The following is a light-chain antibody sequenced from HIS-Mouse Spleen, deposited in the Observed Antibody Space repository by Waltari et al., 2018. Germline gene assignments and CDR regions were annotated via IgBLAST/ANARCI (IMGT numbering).Light chain of an antibody. CDR3: SSYTSSSTRV. Sequence: QSALTQPASVSGSPGQSITFPRTATSSDVAGYTYVCWYQQHPGKAPKLMIYDVSNRPSGVSNRFSGSKSGNTASLTISGLQAEDEADYYCSSYTSSSTRVFGGGTKLTVL. V-gene: IGLV2-14*03. J-gene: IGLJ3*02. CDR2: DVS. CDR1: SSDVAGYTY.